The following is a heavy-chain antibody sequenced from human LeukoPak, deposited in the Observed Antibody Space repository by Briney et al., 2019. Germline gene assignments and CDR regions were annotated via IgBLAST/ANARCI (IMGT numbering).Heavy chain of an antibody. Sequence: QPGGSLRLSCAASGFTFSSYGMHWVRQAPGKGLEWVAFISYDGNKKYYADSVKGRFTISRDNSKNILYVQMNSLRVEDTALYYCARVLRYSGNLDGMDVWGQGTTVTVSS. D-gene: IGHD1-26*01. CDR3: ARVLRYSGNLDGMDV. CDR1: GFTFSSYG. J-gene: IGHJ6*02. CDR2: ISYDGNKK. V-gene: IGHV3-30*03.